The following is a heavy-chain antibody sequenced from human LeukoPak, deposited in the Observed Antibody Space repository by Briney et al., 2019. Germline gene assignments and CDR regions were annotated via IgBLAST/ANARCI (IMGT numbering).Heavy chain of an antibody. CDR2: IYYSGST. J-gene: IGHJ6*02. D-gene: IGHD5-18*01. Sequence: SETLSLTCTVSGGSISSYYWSWIRQPPGKGLERIGYIYYSGSTNYNPSLKSRVTISVYTAKNQFSLKLSSVTAADTAVYYCARGPDTAMVHFYYYYYGMDVWGQGTTVTVSS. V-gene: IGHV4-59*01. CDR3: ARGPDTAMVHFYYYYYGMDV. CDR1: GGSISSYY.